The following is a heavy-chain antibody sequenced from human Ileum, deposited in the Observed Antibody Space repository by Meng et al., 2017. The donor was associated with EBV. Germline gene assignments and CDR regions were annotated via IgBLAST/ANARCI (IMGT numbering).Heavy chain of an antibody. CDR2: ISAYNGNT. CDR1: GYTFTNYG. Sequence: QVQLVQSGGEVKKPGASVMVSSKASGYTFTNYGITWVRQAPGQGLEWMGWISAYNGNTNYAQTLQGRVTMTTDTSTSTAYMELGSLRSDDTAVYYCARVEVGITSGDYWGQGTLVTVSS. CDR3: ARVEVGITSGDY. V-gene: IGHV1-18*01. D-gene: IGHD1-26*01. J-gene: IGHJ4*02.